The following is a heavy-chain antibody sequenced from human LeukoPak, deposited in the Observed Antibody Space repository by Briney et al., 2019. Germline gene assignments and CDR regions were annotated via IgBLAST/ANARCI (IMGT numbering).Heavy chain of an antibody. CDR3: AKEPLGYFDY. J-gene: IGHJ4*02. CDR2: ITGSGGST. V-gene: IGHV3-23*01. CDR1: GFTFSSYA. Sequence: PGGSLRLSCAASGFTFSSYAMSWVRQAPGKGLEWVSGITGSGGSTYYADSVKGRFTISRDNSKSTLYLQMNSLRAEDTAVYYCAKEPLGYFDYWGQGTLVTVSS.